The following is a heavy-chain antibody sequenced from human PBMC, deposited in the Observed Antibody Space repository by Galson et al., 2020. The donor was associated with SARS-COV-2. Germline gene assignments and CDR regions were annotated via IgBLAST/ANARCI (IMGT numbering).Heavy chain of an antibody. D-gene: IGHD3-22*01. J-gene: IGHJ3*02. V-gene: IGHV4-4*02. CDR2: IYHSGST. CDR1: GGSISSSNW. Sequence: ASETLSLTCAVSGGSISSSNWWSWVRQPPGKGLEWIGEIYHSGSTNYNPSLKSRVTISVDKSKNQFSLKLSSVTAADKAVYYCARGPMIVVVTSISRAFDIWCQGTMVTVSS. CDR3: ARGPMIVVVTSISRAFDI.